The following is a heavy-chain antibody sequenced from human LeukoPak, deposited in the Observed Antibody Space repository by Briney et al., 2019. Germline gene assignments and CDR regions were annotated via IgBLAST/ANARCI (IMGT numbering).Heavy chain of an antibody. CDR1: GGSISSSSYY. D-gene: IGHD6-19*01. CDR2: IYYSGST. J-gene: IGHJ4*02. V-gene: IGHV4-39*01. CDR3: ARLENSGCYRFVGY. Sequence: SETLSLTCTVSGGSISSSSYYWGWIRQPPGKGLEWIGSIYYSGSTYYNPSLKSRVTIPVDTSKNQFSLKLSSVTAADTAVYYCARLENSGCYRFVGYWGQGTLVTVSS.